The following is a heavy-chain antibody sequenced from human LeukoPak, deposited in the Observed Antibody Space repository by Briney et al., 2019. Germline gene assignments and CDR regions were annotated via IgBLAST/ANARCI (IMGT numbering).Heavy chain of an antibody. CDR2: ISSSSSTI. J-gene: IGHJ4*02. Sequence: GGSLRLSCAASGFTFSSYSMNWVRQAPGKGLEWVSYISSSSSTIYYADSVKGRFTISRDNAKNSLYLQMNSLRAEDTAVYYCARENTLVRGTRNPFDYWGRGTLVTVSS. V-gene: IGHV3-48*01. D-gene: IGHD3-10*01. CDR1: GFTFSSYS. CDR3: ARENTLVRGTRNPFDY.